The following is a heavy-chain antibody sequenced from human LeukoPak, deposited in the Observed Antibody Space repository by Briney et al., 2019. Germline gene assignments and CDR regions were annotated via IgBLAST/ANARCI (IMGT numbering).Heavy chain of an antibody. CDR1: GFTFSSYA. CDR2: ISYDGSNK. J-gene: IGHJ4*02. D-gene: IGHD6-6*01. CDR3: ARSSIAARPYYFDY. V-gene: IGHV3-30-3*01. Sequence: RGSLRLSCAASGFTFSSYAMHWVRQAPGKGLEWVAVISYDGSNKYYADSVKGRFTISRDNSKNTLYLQMNSLRAEDTAVYYCARSSIAARPYYFDYWGQGTLVTVSS.